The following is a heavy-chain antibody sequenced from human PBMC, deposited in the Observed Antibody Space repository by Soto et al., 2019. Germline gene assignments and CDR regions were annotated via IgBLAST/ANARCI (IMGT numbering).Heavy chain of an antibody. V-gene: IGHV3-73*01. D-gene: IGHD2-15*01. CDR2: IRTRPNNYAT. CDR3: TKSGSAGDDY. CDR1: GFTFSGST. J-gene: IGHJ4*01. Sequence: PGGSLRLSCAASGFTFSGSTMHWVRQASGKGLEWVGRIRTRPNNYATAYAASVKGRFTISRDDSKNTAYLQMNSLKTEDTAVYYCTKSGSAGDDYWGQGTLVTVSS.